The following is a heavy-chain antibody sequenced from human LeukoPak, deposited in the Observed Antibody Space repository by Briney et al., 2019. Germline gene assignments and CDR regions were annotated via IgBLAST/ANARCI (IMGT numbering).Heavy chain of an antibody. Sequence: ASVKVSCKASGYTFTDYYIHWVRQRQAPGQGLKWMGRINPNIGGKKYAQKFQGRVNMTRETSISTAYMELSSLSSDDTAVYFCARRVGSSSGYSFDYWGQGTLVTVSS. V-gene: IGHV1-2*06. J-gene: IGHJ4*02. CDR1: GYTFTDYY. CDR3: ARRVGSSSGYSFDY. CDR2: INPNIGGK. D-gene: IGHD5-12*01.